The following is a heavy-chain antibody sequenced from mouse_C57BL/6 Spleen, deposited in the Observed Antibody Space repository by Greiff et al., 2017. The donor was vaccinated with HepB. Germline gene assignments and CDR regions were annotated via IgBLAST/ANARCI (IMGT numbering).Heavy chain of an antibody. D-gene: IGHD1-1*02. CDR2: ISDGGSYT. Sequence: EVKLMESGGGLVKPGGSLKLSCAASGFTFSSYAMSWVRQTPEKRLEWVATISDGGSYTAYPDNVKGRFTISRDNAKNNLYLQMSHLKSEDTAMYYCAREVDWYFDVWGTGTTVTVSS. CDR1: GFTFSSYA. V-gene: IGHV5-4*03. J-gene: IGHJ1*03. CDR3: AREVDWYFDV.